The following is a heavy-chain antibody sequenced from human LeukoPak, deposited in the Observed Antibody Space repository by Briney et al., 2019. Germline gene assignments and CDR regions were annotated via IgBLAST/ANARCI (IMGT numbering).Heavy chain of an antibody. J-gene: IGHJ4*02. V-gene: IGHV1-69*05. Sequence: GASVKVSCKASGGTFSSYAISWVRQAPGQGLEWMGGIIPIFGTANYAQKFQGRVTITTDESTSTAYMELSSLRSEDTAVYYCARAKFGRARVYSSSWYYFDYWGQGTLVTVSS. CDR3: ARAKFGRARVYSSSWYYFDY. CDR1: GGTFSSYA. D-gene: IGHD6-13*01. CDR2: IIPIFGTA.